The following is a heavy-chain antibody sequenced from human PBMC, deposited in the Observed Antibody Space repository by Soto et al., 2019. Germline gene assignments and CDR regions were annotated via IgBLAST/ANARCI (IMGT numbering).Heavy chain of an antibody. V-gene: IGHV4-30-2*01. CDR1: GVSISSDGYS. CDR3: ARAYYDFWTSYHYGMDV. D-gene: IGHD3-3*01. CDR2: IYQSGST. Sequence: QLQLQESGSGLVKPSQTLSLTCAVSGVSISSDGYSWSWIRQPPGKGIEWIGFIYQSGSTYYNPSLKSRGTMSVYRSKNQFSLKLTSVTAADTAVYYCARAYYDFWTSYHYGMDVWGQGTTVTVSS. J-gene: IGHJ6*02.